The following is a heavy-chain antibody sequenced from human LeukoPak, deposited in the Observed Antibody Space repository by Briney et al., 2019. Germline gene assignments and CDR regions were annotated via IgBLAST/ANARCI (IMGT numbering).Heavy chain of an antibody. J-gene: IGHJ4*02. Sequence: PSETLSLTCTVSGGSISSYYWSWIRQPPGKGLEWTGYIYYSGSTNYNPSLKSRVTISVDTSKNQFSLKLSSVTAADTAVYYCARVVVLYYDCSGYPDYWGQGTLVTVSS. CDR3: ARVVVLYYDCSGYPDY. CDR1: GGSISSYY. D-gene: IGHD3-22*01. CDR2: IYYSGST. V-gene: IGHV4-59*01.